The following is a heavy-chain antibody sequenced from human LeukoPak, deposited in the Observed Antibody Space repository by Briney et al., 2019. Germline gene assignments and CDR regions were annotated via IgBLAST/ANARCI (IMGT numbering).Heavy chain of an antibody. D-gene: IGHD3-10*01. V-gene: IGHV1-2*02. J-gene: IGHJ5*02. CDR3: ARDWRITMVRGVMSASNNWFDT. Sequence: ASVKVSCKASGYTFTGYYMHWVRQAPGQGLEWMGWINPNSGGTNYPQKFQGRVTMTRDTSISTAYMELSRLRSDDTAVYYCARDWRITMVRGVMSASNNWFDTWGQGTLVTVSP. CDR1: GYTFTGYY. CDR2: INPNSGGT.